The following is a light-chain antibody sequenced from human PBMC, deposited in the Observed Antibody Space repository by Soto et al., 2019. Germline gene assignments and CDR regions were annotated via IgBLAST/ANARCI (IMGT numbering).Light chain of an antibody. Sequence: EIVMTQSPATLSVSPGERVTLSCRASQSVTSNLSWYQQQPGQTPILLIFGASTRVTGLPARVSGSGSGTVFTLTTASLRSEDFAVYYCQQYNHWPPTLGHGTKVDI. J-gene: IGKJ1*01. CDR1: QSVTSN. CDR2: GAS. V-gene: IGKV3-15*01. CDR3: QQYNHWPPT.